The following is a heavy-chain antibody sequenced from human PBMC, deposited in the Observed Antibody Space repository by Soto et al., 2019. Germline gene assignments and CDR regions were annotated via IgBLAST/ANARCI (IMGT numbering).Heavy chain of an antibody. D-gene: IGHD4-17*01. V-gene: IGHV2-5*02. CDR1: GFSLTTSGLG. CDR3: AHRTVTGDRWFDH. Sequence: QITLKASGPTLVKPTQTLTLTCTFSGFSLTTSGLGVGWVRQPPGKALEWLAFIYWDDDKRYRPSLKSRLTNTKDTSKNQVVLTLTNVDPVDTGTYYCAHRTVTGDRWFDHCGQGTLVTVSS. J-gene: IGHJ5*02. CDR2: IYWDDDK.